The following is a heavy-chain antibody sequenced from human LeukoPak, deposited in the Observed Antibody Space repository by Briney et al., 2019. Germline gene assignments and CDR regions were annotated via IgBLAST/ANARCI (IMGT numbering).Heavy chain of an antibody. CDR3: ARLGIAVAGTGFY. CDR2: IKQDGSEK. Sequence: PGGSLRLSCAASGFTFSSYAMSWVRQAPGRGLEWVANIKQDGSEKYYVDSVKGRFTISRDNGKNSLYLQMNSLRAEDTAVYYCARLGIAVAGTGFYWGQGTLVTVSS. V-gene: IGHV3-7*03. CDR1: GFTFSSYA. J-gene: IGHJ4*02. D-gene: IGHD6-19*01.